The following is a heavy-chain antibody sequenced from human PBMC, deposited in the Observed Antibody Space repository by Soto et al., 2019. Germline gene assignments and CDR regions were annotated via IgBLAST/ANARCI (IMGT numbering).Heavy chain of an antibody. Sequence: GGSLRLSCAASGFTFSSYAMSWVRQAPGKGLEWVGRIKSKTDGGTTDYAAPVKGRFTISRDDSKNTLYLQMNSLKTEDTAVYYCTTDNWNDSDLIGAFDIWGQGTMVTVSS. D-gene: IGHD1-1*01. CDR1: GFTFSSYA. CDR2: IKSKTDGGTT. CDR3: TTDNWNDSDLIGAFDI. V-gene: IGHV3-15*01. J-gene: IGHJ3*02.